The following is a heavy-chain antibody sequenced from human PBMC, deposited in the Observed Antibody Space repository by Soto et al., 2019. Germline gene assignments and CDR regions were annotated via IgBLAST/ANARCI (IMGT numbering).Heavy chain of an antibody. CDR1: GYTFTGYY. CDR3: ARGAGYCSGGSCQYYYYYGMDV. D-gene: IGHD2-15*01. V-gene: IGHV1-2*04. J-gene: IGHJ6*02. Sequence: ASVKVSCKASGYTFTGYYRHWVRQAPGQALEWMGWINPNSGGTNYAQKFQGWVTMTRDTSISTAYMELSRLRSDDTAVYYCARGAGYCSGGSCQYYYYYGMDVWGQGTTVTVSS. CDR2: INPNSGGT.